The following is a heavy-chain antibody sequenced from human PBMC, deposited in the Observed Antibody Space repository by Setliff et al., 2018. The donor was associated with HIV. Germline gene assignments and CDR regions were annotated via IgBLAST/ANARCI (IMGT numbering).Heavy chain of an antibody. CDR2: ISQSENT. V-gene: IGHV4-34*01. Sequence: SETLSLTCTVYGGSFSGYYWSWIRQPPGMGLEWIGEISQSENTNYNPSLKSRVTISIDRSKNQFSLKLSSVTAADTAVYHCARVADSSVYYHLDYWGQGTLVTVSS. J-gene: IGHJ4*02. D-gene: IGHD3-22*01. CDR3: ARVADSSVYYHLDY. CDR1: GGSFSGYY.